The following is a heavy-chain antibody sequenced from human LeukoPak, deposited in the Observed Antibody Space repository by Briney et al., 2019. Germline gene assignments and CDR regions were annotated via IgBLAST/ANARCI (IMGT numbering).Heavy chain of an antibody. Sequence: GGSLRLSCAASGFTFSSYAMSWVRQAPGKGLEWVSVIYSGGSTYYADSVKGRFTISRDNSKNTLYLQMNSLRAEDTAVYYCARVGYDYYDSSGYYPWAYYFDYWGQGTLVTVSS. CDR2: IYSGGST. D-gene: IGHD3-22*01. V-gene: IGHV3-53*01. CDR3: ARVGYDYYDSSGYYPWAYYFDY. CDR1: GFTFSSYA. J-gene: IGHJ4*02.